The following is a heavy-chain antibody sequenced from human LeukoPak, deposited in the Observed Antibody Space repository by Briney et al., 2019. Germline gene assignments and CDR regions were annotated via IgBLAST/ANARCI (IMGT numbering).Heavy chain of an antibody. CDR3: ARDGGRYCSSTSCYRAYYYYYMDV. V-gene: IGHV1-2*02. Sequence: GASVKVSCKASGYTFSTYDINWVRQATGQGLEWMGWMNPNSGGTNYAQKFQGRVTMTRDTSISTAYMELSRLRSDDTAVYYCARDGGRYCSSTSCYRAYYYYYMDVWGKGTTVTVSS. CDR1: GYTFSTYD. CDR2: MNPNSGGT. J-gene: IGHJ6*03. D-gene: IGHD2-2*02.